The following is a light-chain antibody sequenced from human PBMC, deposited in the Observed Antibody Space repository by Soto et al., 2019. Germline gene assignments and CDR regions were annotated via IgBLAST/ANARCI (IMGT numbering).Light chain of an antibody. CDR2: GAS. V-gene: IGKV3-20*01. Sequence: EIVLTQSPGTLSLSPGERATLSCRASQSVTSSYLDWYQQKPGQAPSLLIYGASSRATGIQDRFSGSGYGTEFTLTISSLEPEDFAVYYCQQYGSAPTLSFGGGTKVEIK. CDR1: QSVTSSY. CDR3: QQYGSAPTLS. J-gene: IGKJ4*01.